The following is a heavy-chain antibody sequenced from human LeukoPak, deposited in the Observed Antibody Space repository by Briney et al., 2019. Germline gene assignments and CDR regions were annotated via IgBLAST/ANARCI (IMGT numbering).Heavy chain of an antibody. CDR1: GGSISPYY. J-gene: IGHJ4*02. V-gene: IGHV4-59*12. D-gene: IGHD1-26*01. Sequence: SETLSLTCTVSGGSISPYYWSWIRQPPGKGLEWIGYIYYSGSPSYSPSLKSRVTISVDTSKNQFSLKLGSVTAADTAVYYCARALVGFFDYWGQGTLVTVSS. CDR3: ARALVGFFDY. CDR2: IYYSGSP.